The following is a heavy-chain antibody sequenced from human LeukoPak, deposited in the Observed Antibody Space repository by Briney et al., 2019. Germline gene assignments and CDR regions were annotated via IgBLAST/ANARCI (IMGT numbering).Heavy chain of an antibody. D-gene: IGHD6-13*01. Sequence: GGSLRLPCAASGFTFSSYAMSWVRQAPGKGLEWVSGISGSGGNTYYADSVKGRFTISRDNSKNTLSLQMNSLRAEDTAVYYCAKAILAAAGPYGMGVWGQETTVTVSS. CDR2: ISGSGGNT. CDR3: AKAILAAAGPYGMGV. J-gene: IGHJ6*02. CDR1: GFTFSSYA. V-gene: IGHV3-23*01.